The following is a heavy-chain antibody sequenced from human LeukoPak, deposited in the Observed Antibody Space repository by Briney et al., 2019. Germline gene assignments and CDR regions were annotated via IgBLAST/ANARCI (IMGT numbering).Heavy chain of an antibody. CDR1: GFISTIYW. CDR2: INQDGSEK. CDR3: AKGHYYDSTDKYSYAGY. V-gene: IGHV3-7*01. Sequence: GGSLRLSCAASGFISTIYWMSWVRQAPGKGLEWVANINQDGSEKYYGDSVKGRFTISRDNSKDTLDLQMNSLRPEDTAVYYCAKGHYYDSTDKYSYAGYWGQGTLVTVSS. J-gene: IGHJ4*02. D-gene: IGHD3-22*01.